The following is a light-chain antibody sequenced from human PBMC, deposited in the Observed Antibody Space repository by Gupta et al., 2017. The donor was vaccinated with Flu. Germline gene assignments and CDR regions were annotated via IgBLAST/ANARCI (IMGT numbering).Light chain of an antibody. CDR3: QQVDNSPYK. CDR2: RAS. Sequence: EIVLAQSPDTLSLSPGERATLSCRASQSVRSNYFAWYQQKPGQAPRLLIYRASTRATGIPDRFSGSGSGTDFTLTINGLEPEDFAVYYCQQVDNSPYKFGQGTKLQIK. J-gene: IGKJ2*01. CDR1: QSVRSNY. V-gene: IGKV3-20*01.